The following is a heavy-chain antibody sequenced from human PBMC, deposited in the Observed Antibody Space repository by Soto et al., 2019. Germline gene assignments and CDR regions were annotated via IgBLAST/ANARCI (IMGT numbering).Heavy chain of an antibody. CDR2: IWYDGSNK. CDR1: GFTFSSYG. J-gene: IGHJ4*02. D-gene: IGHD3-22*01. Sequence: GGSLRISCAAAGFTFSSYGMHWVRQAPGKGLEWVAVIWYDGSNKYYADSVKGRFTISRDNSKNTLYLQMNSLRAEDTAVYYFARDPYYYDSSGYYYVYWGQGTLVTVPQ. CDR3: ARDPYYYDSSGYYYVY. V-gene: IGHV3-33*01.